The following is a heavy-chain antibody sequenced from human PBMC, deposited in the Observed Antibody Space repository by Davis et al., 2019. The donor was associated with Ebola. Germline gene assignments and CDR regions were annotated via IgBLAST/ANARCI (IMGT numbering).Heavy chain of an antibody. CDR2: IDPSDSYT. CDR3: ARHFVGKLFGMDV. Sequence: GGSLRLSCKGSGYSFTSYWISWVRQMPGKGLEWMGRIDPSDSYTNYSPSFQGQVTISADKSISTAYLQWSSLKASDTAMYFCARHFVGKLFGMDVWGQGTTVTVSS. V-gene: IGHV5-10-1*04. J-gene: IGHJ6*02. CDR1: GYSFTSYW. D-gene: IGHD3-3*02.